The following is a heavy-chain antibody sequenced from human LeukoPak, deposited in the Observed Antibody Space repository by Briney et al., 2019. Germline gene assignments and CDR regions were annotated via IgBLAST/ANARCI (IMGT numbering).Heavy chain of an antibody. CDR2: ISSSSSYT. CDR1: GFTFSSYA. J-gene: IGHJ6*02. D-gene: IGHD2-15*01. CDR3: ARDPPHCSGGSCYPSYYGMDV. V-gene: IGHV3-11*05. Sequence: GGSLRLSCAASGFTFSSYAMSWIRQAPGKGLEWVSYISSSSSYTNYADSVKGRFTISRDNAKNSLYLQMNSLRAEDTAVYYCARDPPHCSGGSCYPSYYGMDVWGQGTTVTVSS.